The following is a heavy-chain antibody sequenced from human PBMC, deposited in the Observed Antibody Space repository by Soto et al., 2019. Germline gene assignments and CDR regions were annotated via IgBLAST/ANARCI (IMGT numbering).Heavy chain of an antibody. D-gene: IGHD1-20*01. CDR3: ARDPRSITGTTSSEDFQH. J-gene: IGHJ1*01. CDR1: GGTFSGYA. V-gene: IGHV1-69*01. CDR2: IIPLLGIT. Sequence: QAQLMQSGAEVKKPGSSVKVSCKASGGTFSGYAINWVRQAHGQGLEWMGGIIPLLGITDYGQKFQGRITIAADESTGTAYMDLRGLRSEDTAVYYCARDPRSITGTTSSEDFQHWGQGTLVSVSS.